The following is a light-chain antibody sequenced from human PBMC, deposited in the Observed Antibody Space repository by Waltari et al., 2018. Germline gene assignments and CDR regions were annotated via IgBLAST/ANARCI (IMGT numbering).Light chain of an antibody. Sequence: EIVLTQSPGTLSLSPGERATLSCRASQSISRFLAWYQQKPGQAPRLLIYAASSRATGIPDRFSCSGSGTDFSLIITRLEPEDFAVYFCQNHERLPAVFGQGTKVEIK. CDR1: QSISRF. J-gene: IGKJ1*01. CDR3: QNHERLPAV. V-gene: IGKV3-20*01. CDR2: AAS.